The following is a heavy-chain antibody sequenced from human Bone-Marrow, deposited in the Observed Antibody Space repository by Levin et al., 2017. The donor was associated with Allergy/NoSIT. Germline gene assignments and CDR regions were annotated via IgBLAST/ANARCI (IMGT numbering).Heavy chain of an antibody. Sequence: GGSLRLSCAASGFTFDDYAMHWVRQAPGKGLEWVSGISWNSGSIGYADSVKGRFTISRDNAKNSLYLQMNSLRAEDTALYYCAKDSGSVGATTPIDYWGQGTLVTVSS. J-gene: IGHJ4*02. CDR3: AKDSGSVGATTPIDY. D-gene: IGHD1-26*01. CDR2: ISWNSGSI. CDR1: GFTFDDYA. V-gene: IGHV3-9*01.